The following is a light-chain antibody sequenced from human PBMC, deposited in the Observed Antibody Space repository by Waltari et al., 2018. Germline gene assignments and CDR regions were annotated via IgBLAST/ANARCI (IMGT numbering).Light chain of an antibody. Sequence: DIQMTQSPSSLSASVGDKVTITCRASQGISSWLAWYQQKPGKAPKLLIYAASSLQIGVPSRFSGSGSWTDYTLTIRSLQAEDFATYYCQQGYNTPFTFGPGTKLDIK. V-gene: IGKV1-12*01. CDR1: QGISSW. CDR3: QQGYNTPFT. J-gene: IGKJ3*01. CDR2: AAS.